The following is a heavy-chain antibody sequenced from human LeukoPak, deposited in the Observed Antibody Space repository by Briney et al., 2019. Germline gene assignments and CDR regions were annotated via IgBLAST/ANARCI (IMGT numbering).Heavy chain of an antibody. CDR3: AREYGSRRGLWAFDI. CDR1: GFTFSSYA. CDR2: ISSSSRYI. Sequence: GGSLRLSCAASGFTFSSYAMSWVRQAPGKGLEWVSSISSSSRYIYYADSVKGRFTISRDNAKNSLYLQMNSLRAEDTAVYYCAREYGSRRGLWAFDIWGHGTMVTVSS. V-gene: IGHV3-21*01. J-gene: IGHJ3*02. D-gene: IGHD3-10*01.